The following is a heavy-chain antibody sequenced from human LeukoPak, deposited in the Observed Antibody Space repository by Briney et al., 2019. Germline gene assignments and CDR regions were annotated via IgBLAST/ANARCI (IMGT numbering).Heavy chain of an antibody. D-gene: IGHD5-18*01. J-gene: IGHJ6*03. Sequence: PSETLSLTCTVSGGSISSYYWSWIRQPPGKGLEWIGYIYYSGSTNYNPSLKSRTSISVDTSKNQFSLKLSSVTAADTAVYYCARTTEGGYTYNYFYYYYMDVWGKGTTVTTSS. CDR3: ARTTEGGYTYNYFYYYYMDV. CDR1: GGSISSYY. CDR2: IYYSGST. V-gene: IGHV4-59*01.